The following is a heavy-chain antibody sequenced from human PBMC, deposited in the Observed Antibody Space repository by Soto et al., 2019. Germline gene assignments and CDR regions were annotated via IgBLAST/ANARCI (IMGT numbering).Heavy chain of an antibody. CDR1: GFTFSSYA. CDR3: ARGQVPLLSEVGYSYGYVNYYYYGMDV. D-gene: IGHD5-18*01. J-gene: IGHJ6*02. V-gene: IGHV3-30-3*01. CDR2: ISYDGSNK. Sequence: GGSLRLSCAASGFTFSSYAMHWVRQAPGKGLEWVAVISYDGSNKYYADSVKGRFTISRDNSKNTLYLQMNSLRAEDTAVYYCARGQVPLLSEVGYSYGYVNYYYYGMDVWGQGTTVTVSS.